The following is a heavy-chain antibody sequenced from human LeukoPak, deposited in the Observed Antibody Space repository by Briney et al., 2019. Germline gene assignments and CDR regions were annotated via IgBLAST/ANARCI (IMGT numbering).Heavy chain of an antibody. Sequence: GGSLRLSCAASGFTVSDNYMSWVRQAPGKGLEGVSILYTGGSTYYADSVKGRFTNSRDNSKNTVYLQMNSLRAEDTAVYYCAKDFSGGYYYFDSWGQGTLVTVSS. D-gene: IGHD3-22*01. CDR2: LYTGGST. CDR3: AKDFSGGYYYFDS. CDR1: GFTVSDNY. J-gene: IGHJ4*02. V-gene: IGHV3-53*01.